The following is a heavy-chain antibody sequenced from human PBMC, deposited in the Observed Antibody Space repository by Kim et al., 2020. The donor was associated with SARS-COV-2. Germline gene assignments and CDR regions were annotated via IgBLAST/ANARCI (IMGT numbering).Heavy chain of an antibody. Sequence: FQGRVTITADESTSTAYMELSSLRSEDTAVYYCARSITIFGVVMSAFDIWGQGTMVTVSS. J-gene: IGHJ3*02. V-gene: IGHV1-69*01. D-gene: IGHD3-3*01. CDR3: ARSITIFGVVMSAFDI.